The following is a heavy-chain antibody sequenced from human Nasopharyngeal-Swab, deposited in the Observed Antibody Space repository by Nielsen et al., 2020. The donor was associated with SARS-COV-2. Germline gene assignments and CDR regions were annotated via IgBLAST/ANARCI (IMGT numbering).Heavy chain of an antibody. CDR2: ISYEGSIK. CDR3: AKVAPFFWLGDHYMDV. J-gene: IGHJ6*03. V-gene: IGHV3-30*18. Sequence: GESLKISCAASGFGFNNYGMHWVRRARGKGLEWVAVISYEGSIKHYGDSVKGRFSISKDNSKNTVYLQMNSLRIEDTAVYYCAKVAPFFWLGDHYMDVWGTGTTVIVSS. D-gene: IGHD3-9*01. CDR1: GFGFNNYG.